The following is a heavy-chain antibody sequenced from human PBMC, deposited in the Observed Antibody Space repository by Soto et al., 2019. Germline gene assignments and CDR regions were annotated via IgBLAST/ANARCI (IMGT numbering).Heavy chain of an antibody. CDR2: MNPNSGNT. CDR3: ARGGYCSGGSCSFFWFDP. J-gene: IGHJ5*02. V-gene: IGHV1-8*01. Sequence: ASVKVSCKASGYTFTSYDINWVRQATGQGLEWMGWMNPNSGNTGYAQKFQGRVTMTRNTSISTAYMELSSLRSEDTAVYYCARGGYCSGGSCSFFWFDPWGQGTLVTVS. CDR1: GYTFTSYD. D-gene: IGHD2-15*01.